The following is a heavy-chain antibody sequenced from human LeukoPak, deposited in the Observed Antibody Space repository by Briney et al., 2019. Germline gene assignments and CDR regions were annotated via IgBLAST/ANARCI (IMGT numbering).Heavy chain of an antibody. J-gene: IGHJ3*02. Sequence: ASVKVSCKASGYSFTDYYMHWARQAPGQGLEWMGWINPKSGGTDYAQKFQGRVTMTRDTSISTAYMELSSLRSDDTAVYYCARDGVYSRNFDAFDIWGQGTLVTVSS. CDR1: GYSFTDYY. V-gene: IGHV1-2*02. D-gene: IGHD6-13*01. CDR3: ARDGVYSRNFDAFDI. CDR2: INPKSGGT.